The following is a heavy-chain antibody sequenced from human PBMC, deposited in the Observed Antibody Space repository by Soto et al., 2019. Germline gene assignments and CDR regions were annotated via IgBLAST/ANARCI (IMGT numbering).Heavy chain of an antibody. Sequence: QVRLVQSGAEMRRPGASVKVSCRAPGDTFTSYYLNLVRQAPGQGLEWMGVINPHGGSTKYAQKFQGRVTMTRDTSRSTVYMELRSLRSDDTAIYYCARSSGGNFGIIIEASNCFDPWGQGTLVTVSS. V-gene: IGHV1-46*01. D-gene: IGHD3-3*01. CDR3: ARSSGGNFGIIIEASNCFDP. CDR1: GDTFTSYY. CDR2: INPHGGST. J-gene: IGHJ5*02.